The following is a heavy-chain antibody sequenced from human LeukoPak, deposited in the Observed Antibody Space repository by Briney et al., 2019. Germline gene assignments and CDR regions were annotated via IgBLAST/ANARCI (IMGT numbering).Heavy chain of an antibody. CDR3: AKDIYGDYVQGWFDP. D-gene: IGHD4-17*01. CDR2: ISWNSGSI. J-gene: IGHJ5*02. V-gene: IGHV3-9*01. Sequence: PGGSLRLSCAASGFTFDDYAMHWVRQAPGKGLEWVSGISWNSGSIGYADSVKSRFTISRDNAKNSLYLQMNSLRAEDTALYYCAKDIYGDYVQGWFDPWGQGTLVTVSS. CDR1: GFTFDDYA.